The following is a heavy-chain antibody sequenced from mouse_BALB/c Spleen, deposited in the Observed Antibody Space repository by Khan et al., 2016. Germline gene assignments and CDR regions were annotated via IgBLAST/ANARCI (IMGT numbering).Heavy chain of an antibody. V-gene: IGHV1-9*01. CDR2: ILPGSGST. Sequence: QVQLQQPGAELMKPGASVKISCKATGYTFSSYWIEWVKQRPGHGLEWIGEILPGSGSTNYNEKFKGKATFTADTSSNTAYMQLSSLTSEDSAVYYGARSGLGRGPYAMDYWGQGTSVTFS. CDR1: GYTFSSYW. D-gene: IGHD4-1*01. CDR3: ARSGLGRGPYAMDY. J-gene: IGHJ4*01.